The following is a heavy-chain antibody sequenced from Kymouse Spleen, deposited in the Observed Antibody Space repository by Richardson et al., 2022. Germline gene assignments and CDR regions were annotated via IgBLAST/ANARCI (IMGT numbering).Heavy chain of an antibody. CDR1: GGSFSGYY. J-gene: IGHJ4*02. Sequence: QVQLQQWGAGLLKPSETLSLTCAVYGGSFSGYYWSWIRQPPGKGLEWIGEINHSGSTNYNPSLKSRVTISVDTSKNQFSLKLSSVTAADTAVYYCASTTGTTNDYWGQGTLVTVSS. D-gene: IGHD1-1*01. CDR2: INHSGST. CDR3: ASTTGTTNDY. V-gene: IGHV4-34*01.